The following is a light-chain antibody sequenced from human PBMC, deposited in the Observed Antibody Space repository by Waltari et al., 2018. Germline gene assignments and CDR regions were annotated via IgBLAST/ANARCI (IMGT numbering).Light chain of an antibody. CDR3: QSYDSSLSRSV. CDR2: ANT. Sequence: QSGLTQPPSVSGAPGQRVTISCTGSSSNIGAGYDAHWYQLLPGTAPKLHSYANTNRPSGVPDRFSGSKSGTSASLAITGLQAEDEADYYCQSYDSSLSRSVFGGGTKLTVL. V-gene: IGLV1-40*01. CDR1: SSNIGAGYD. J-gene: IGLJ2*01.